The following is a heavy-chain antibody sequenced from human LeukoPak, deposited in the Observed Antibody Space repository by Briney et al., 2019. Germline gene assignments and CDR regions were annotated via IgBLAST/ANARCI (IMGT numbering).Heavy chain of an antibody. CDR1: GGSISSGGYS. CDR2: IYYSGST. CDR3: AGRSHYGSGSYYNLTDY. V-gene: IGHV4-30-4*07. Sequence: SETLSLTCAVSGGSISSGGYSWSRIRQPPGKGLEWIGYIYYSGSTYYNPSLKSRVTISVDTSKNQFSLKLSSVTAADTAVYCCAGRSHYGSGSYYNLTDYWGQGTLVTVSS. J-gene: IGHJ4*02. D-gene: IGHD3-10*01.